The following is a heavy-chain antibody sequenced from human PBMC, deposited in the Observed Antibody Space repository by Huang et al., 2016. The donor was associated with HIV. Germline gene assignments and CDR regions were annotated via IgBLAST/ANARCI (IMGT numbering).Heavy chain of an antibody. Sequence: VKLVESGGGVVQPGKALTLSCVASEFTFSDYGMHWIRQAPVKGLEWVAFMSHDYRNKDLTDSVKGRFSISRDNPKNTLFLQMNDLRPEDTAVYFCAKDSLRQYSNIFFFDSWGQGTLVTVSS. J-gene: IGHJ4*02. CDR1: EFTFSDYG. V-gene: IGHV3-30*18. CDR3: AKDSLRQYSNIFFFDS. D-gene: IGHD4-4*01. CDR2: MSHDYRNK.